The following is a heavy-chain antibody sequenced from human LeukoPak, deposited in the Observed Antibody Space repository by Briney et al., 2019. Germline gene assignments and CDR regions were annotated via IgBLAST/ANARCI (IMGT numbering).Heavy chain of an antibody. Sequence: GGSLRLSCAASGFTFSSYWMSWVRQAPGKGLEWVANIKEDGSEKYYVDSVKGRITISRDNAKNSLYLQMNSLRAEDTAVYYCAREMDFWSGYQWVRNAFDIWGQGTMVTVSS. CDR3: AREMDFWSGYQWVRNAFDI. J-gene: IGHJ3*02. V-gene: IGHV3-7*01. CDR2: IKEDGSEK. CDR1: GFTFSSYW. D-gene: IGHD3-3*01.